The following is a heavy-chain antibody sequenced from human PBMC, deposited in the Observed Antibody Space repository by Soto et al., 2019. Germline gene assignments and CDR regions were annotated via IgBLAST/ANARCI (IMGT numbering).Heavy chain of an antibody. CDR1: GGSISSSHYY. CDR3: ARLEVPVAGGFDY. CDR2: VYYSGST. V-gene: IGHV4-39*01. D-gene: IGHD6-19*01. Sequence: QLQLQESGPGLVKPSETLSLTCTVSGGSISSSHYYWGWIRQPPGKGLEWIGTVYYSGSTYYNPSLNSRVTISVDTSKNQFSLKLSSVTVADTAVYYCARLEVPVAGGFDYWGQGTLVTVSS. J-gene: IGHJ4*02.